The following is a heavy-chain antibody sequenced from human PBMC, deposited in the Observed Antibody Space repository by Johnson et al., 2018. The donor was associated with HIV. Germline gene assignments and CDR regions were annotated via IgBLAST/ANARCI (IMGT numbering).Heavy chain of an antibody. CDR2: IRYDGNNE. D-gene: IGHD4-17*01. Sequence: QLVESGGGLIQPGGSLRLSCAASGFTVSSNYMSWVRQAPGKGLQWVAFIRYDGNNEYYADSVKGRFTISRDNSKNTLYLEMNSLRAEDTAVYYCARDLPHDYGVGYAFDIWGQGTMVTVSS. CDR3: ARDLPHDYGVGYAFDI. V-gene: IGHV3-30*02. CDR1: GFTVSSNY. J-gene: IGHJ3*02.